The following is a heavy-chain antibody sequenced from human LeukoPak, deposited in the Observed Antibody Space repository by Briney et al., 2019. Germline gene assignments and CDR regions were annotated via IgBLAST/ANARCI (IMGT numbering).Heavy chain of an antibody. CDR3: WTWGDS. J-gene: IGHJ1*01. V-gene: IGHV1-8*01. CDR1: GYTFTTYD. D-gene: IGHD3-16*01. Sequence: AASVKVSCKASGYTFTTYDINWVRQAPGQGLEWMGWINPNSGNTAYAQNFQGRVTMTRDSSRSTVYMELSSLKSEDTAVYYCWTWGDSWGQGSPVTVSS. CDR2: INPNSGNT.